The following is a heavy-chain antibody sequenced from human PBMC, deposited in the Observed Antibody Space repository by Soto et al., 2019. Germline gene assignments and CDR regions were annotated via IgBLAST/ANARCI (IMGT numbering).Heavy chain of an antibody. V-gene: IGHV4-59*01. CDR3: ARGGDYDFWSGYLRFDP. CDR2: IYYSGST. J-gene: IGHJ5*02. D-gene: IGHD3-3*01. CDR1: GGSISSYY. Sequence: SETLSLTCTVSGGSISSYYWSWIRQPPGKGLEWIGYIYYSGSTNYNPSLKSRVSISVDTSKNEFSLKLSSVTAADTAVYYCARGGDYDFWSGYLRFDPWGQGTLVTVSS.